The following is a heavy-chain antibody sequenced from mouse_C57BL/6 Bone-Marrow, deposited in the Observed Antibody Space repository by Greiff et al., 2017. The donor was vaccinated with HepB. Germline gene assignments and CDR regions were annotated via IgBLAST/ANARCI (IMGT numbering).Heavy chain of an antibody. D-gene: IGHD2-4*01. CDR2: IYPRSGNT. J-gene: IGHJ3*01. Sequence: VQLKESGAELARPGASVKLSCKASGYTFTSYGISWVKQRTGQGLEWIGEIYPRSGNTYYNEKFKGKATLTADNSSSTAYMELRSLTSEDSAVYFCARLDYDGAWFAYWGQGTLVTVSA. CDR3: ARLDYDGAWFAY. CDR1: GYTFTSYG. V-gene: IGHV1-81*01.